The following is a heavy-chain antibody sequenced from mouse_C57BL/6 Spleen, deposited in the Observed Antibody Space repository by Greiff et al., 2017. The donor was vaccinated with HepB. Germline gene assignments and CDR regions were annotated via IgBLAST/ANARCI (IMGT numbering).Heavy chain of an antibody. CDR3: ARGGDYDGGLFDY. J-gene: IGHJ2*01. V-gene: IGHV1-64*01. CDR1: GYTFTSYW. D-gene: IGHD2-4*01. Sequence: QVQLKQPGAELVKPGASVKLSCKASGYTFTSYWMHWVKQRPGQGLEWIGMIHPNSGSTNYNEKFKSKATLTVDKSSSTAYMQLSSLTSEDSAVYYCARGGDYDGGLFDYWGQGTTLTVSS. CDR2: IHPNSGST.